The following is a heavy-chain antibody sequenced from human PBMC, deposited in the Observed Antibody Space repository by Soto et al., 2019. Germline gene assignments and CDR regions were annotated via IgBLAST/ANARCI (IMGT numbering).Heavy chain of an antibody. CDR2: IYWDDDK. Sequence: QITLKESGPTLVNPTQTLTLTCTFSGFSLSTSGVGVGWIRQPPGKALEWLALIYWDDDKRHSPSLKSRLTITKDTSKNQVVLTMTNMDPVDTATYYCAHSSLSDDFWSGYYPNFDYWGQGTLVTVSS. D-gene: IGHD3-3*01. CDR3: AHSSLSDDFWSGYYPNFDY. J-gene: IGHJ4*02. CDR1: GFSLSTSGVG. V-gene: IGHV2-5*02.